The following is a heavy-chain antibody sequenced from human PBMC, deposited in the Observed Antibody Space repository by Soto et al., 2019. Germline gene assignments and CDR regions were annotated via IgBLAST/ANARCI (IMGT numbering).Heavy chain of an antibody. V-gene: IGHV1-3*01. J-gene: IGHJ6*03. CDR3: AREVGTTGPWGGVFYYYYMDV. D-gene: IGHD3-16*01. CDR2: INAGNGNT. CDR1: GYTFTSYA. Sequence: QVQLVQSGAEVKKPGASVKVSCKASGYTFTSYAMHWVRQAPGQRLEWMGWINAGNGNTKYSQKFQGRVTITRDTSASTAYMELSSLRSEDTAVYYCAREVGTTGPWGGVFYYYYMDVWGKGTTVTVSS.